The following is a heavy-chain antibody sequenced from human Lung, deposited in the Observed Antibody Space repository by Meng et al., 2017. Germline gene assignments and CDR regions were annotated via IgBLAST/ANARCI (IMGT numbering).Heavy chain of an antibody. Sequence: VRLMQWGAGLLNPSETLSLTCAVYGGSFRGDYWSWIRQPPGKGLEWIGEINHSGSTNYNPSLKRRVTISVDTSKNQFSLKLSSVTAADTAVYYCARGYDILPGPPLDYWGQGTLVTVSS. D-gene: IGHD3-9*01. V-gene: IGHV4-34*01. CDR3: ARGYDILPGPPLDY. J-gene: IGHJ4*02. CDR1: GGSFRGDY. CDR2: INHSGST.